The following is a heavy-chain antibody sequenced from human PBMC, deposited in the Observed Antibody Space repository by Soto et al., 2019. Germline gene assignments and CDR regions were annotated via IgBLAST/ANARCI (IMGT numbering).Heavy chain of an antibody. J-gene: IGHJ6*02. CDR3: ATIQAGYSSSWYRGLYYYYGMDV. V-gene: IGHV1-69*13. CDR1: GGTFSSYA. D-gene: IGHD6-13*01. Sequence: SVKVSCKASGGTFSSYAISWVRQAPGQGLEWMGGIIPIFGTANYAQKFQGRVTITADESTSTAYMELSSLRSEDTAVYYCATIQAGYSSSWYRGLYYYYGMDVWGQGTTVTVSS. CDR2: IIPIFGTA.